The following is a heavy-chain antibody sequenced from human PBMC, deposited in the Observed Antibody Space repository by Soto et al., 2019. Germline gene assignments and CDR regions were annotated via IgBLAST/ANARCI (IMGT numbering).Heavy chain of an antibody. CDR2: IRSKANSYAT. D-gene: IGHD3-3*01. V-gene: IGHV3-73*01. Sequence: GGSLRLSCAASGLTFSGSAMHWVRQASGKGLEWVGRIRSKANSYATAYAASVKGRFTISRDDSKNTAYLQMNSLKTEDTAVYYCTRHYDFWSGYAPPDYWGQGTLVTVSS. J-gene: IGHJ4*02. CDR1: GLTFSGSA. CDR3: TRHYDFWSGYAPPDY.